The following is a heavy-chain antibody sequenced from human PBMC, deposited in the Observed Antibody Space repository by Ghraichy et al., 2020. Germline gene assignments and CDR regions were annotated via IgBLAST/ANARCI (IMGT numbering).Heavy chain of an antibody. CDR2: IKQDGSEK. Sequence: LTCAASGFTFSSYWMSWVRQAPGKGLEWVANIKQDGSEKYYVDSVKGRFTISRDNAKNSLYVQMNSLRAEDTAVYYCARDGQWLENYYYYYGMDVWGQGTTVTVSS. CDR1: GFTFSSYW. D-gene: IGHD6-19*01. J-gene: IGHJ6*02. CDR3: ARDGQWLENYYYYYGMDV. V-gene: IGHV3-7*01.